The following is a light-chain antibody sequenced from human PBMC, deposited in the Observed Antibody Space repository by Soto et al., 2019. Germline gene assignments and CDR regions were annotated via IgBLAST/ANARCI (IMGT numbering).Light chain of an antibody. J-gene: IGLJ1*01. CDR1: SSDIGTYNS. CDR2: EVN. CDR3: NSFTTSSTYV. Sequence: QSVLTQPASVSGSPGQSITISCTGTSSDIGTYNSVSWYQQPPGTAPKLIIYEVNNRPSGVPDRFSGSKSGNTASLTISGLQAEDEADYYCNSFTTSSTYVFGTGTKLTVL. V-gene: IGLV2-18*02.